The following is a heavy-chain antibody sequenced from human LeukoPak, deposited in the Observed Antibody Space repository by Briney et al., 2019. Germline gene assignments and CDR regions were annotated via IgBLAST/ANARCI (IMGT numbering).Heavy chain of an antibody. CDR2: ICYSGNT. V-gene: IGHV4-39*07. CDR1: GGSMSSSTCY. Sequence: SETLSLTCTVSGGSMSSSTCYWGWIRQPPGKGLEWIGTICYSGNTFYNPSLQSRVTISVDTSKNQFSLKLSSVTAADTAVYYCVKDRGNHVTDYWGQGTLVTVSS. D-gene: IGHD1-14*01. CDR3: VKDRGNHVTDY. J-gene: IGHJ4*02.